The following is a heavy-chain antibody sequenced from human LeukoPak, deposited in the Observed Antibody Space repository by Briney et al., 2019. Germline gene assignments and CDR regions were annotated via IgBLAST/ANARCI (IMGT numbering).Heavy chain of an antibody. J-gene: IGHJ4*02. CDR2: IYYSGSGRT. CDR1: GGSISSYY. Sequence: SETLSLTCTVSGGSISSYYWGWIRQPQGKGLEWIGSIYYSGSGRTYYNPSLKSRVTISVDTSKNQFSLKLSSVTAADTAVFYCARHPSSGWTFFDYWGQGTLVTVSS. V-gene: IGHV4-39*01. D-gene: IGHD6-19*01. CDR3: ARHPSSGWTFFDY.